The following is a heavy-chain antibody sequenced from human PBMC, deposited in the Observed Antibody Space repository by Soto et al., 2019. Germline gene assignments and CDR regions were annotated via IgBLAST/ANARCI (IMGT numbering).Heavy chain of an antibody. CDR2: IDHDGPT. CDR1: GFTFSNYW. J-gene: IGHJ4*02. Sequence: EVQLVESGGGLVQPGGSLRLSCAGSGFTFSNYWMHWVRQAPGKGLEWVSRIDHDGPTDYADSVRGRFTVSRDNAENTLYVQMSGVGPEETAVYYCGRDSHGDYWGRGTLVTVSS. CDR3: GRDSHGDY. V-gene: IGHV3-74*01.